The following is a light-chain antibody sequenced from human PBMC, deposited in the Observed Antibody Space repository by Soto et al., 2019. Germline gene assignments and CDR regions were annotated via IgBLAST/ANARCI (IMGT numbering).Light chain of an antibody. CDR3: SSYTTSSTRV. CDR2: DVS. J-gene: IGLJ3*02. Sequence: QSALTQPASVSGSPGQSITISCTGSSSDVGGYEYVSWYQQHPGRAPKLIIYDVSNRPSGVSNRFSGAKSGNTASLTISGLQADDEADYYCSSYTTSSTRVFGGGTKLTVL. CDR1: SSDVGGYEY. V-gene: IGLV2-14*03.